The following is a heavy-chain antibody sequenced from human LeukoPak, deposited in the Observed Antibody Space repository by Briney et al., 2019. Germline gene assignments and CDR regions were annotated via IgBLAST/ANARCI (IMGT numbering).Heavy chain of an antibody. J-gene: IGHJ4*02. Sequence: SETLSLTCAVYGGSFSGYYWSWIRQPPGKGLEWIGEINHSGSTNYNPSLKSRVTISVDTSKKQFSLKLSSVTAADTAVYYCARRYTTTLTTYYFDYWGQGALVTVSS. V-gene: IGHV4-34*01. CDR3: ARRYTTTLTTYYFDY. CDR2: INHSGST. CDR1: GGSFSGYY. D-gene: IGHD4-17*01.